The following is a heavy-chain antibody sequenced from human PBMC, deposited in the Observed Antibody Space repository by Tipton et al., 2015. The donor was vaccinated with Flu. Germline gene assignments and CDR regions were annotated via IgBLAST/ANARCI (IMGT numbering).Heavy chain of an antibody. Sequence: PGLVKPSETLSLICTVSGGFISSYYWSWIRQSPGKGLEWIGDVSYSGSATYNPSLKSRVTISVHSSDNQFSLELSSVTAADTAVYYCARARWGDYDSGDYTGGWKYFDLWGRGTLVTVSS. J-gene: IGHJ2*01. V-gene: IGHV4-59*01. CDR2: VSYSGSA. CDR3: ARARWGDYDSGDYTGGWKYFDL. CDR1: GGFISSYY. D-gene: IGHD3-22*01.